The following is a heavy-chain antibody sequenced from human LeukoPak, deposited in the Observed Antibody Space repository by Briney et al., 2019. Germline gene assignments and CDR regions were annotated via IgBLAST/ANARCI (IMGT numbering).Heavy chain of an antibody. CDR2: INPSGGST. V-gene: IGHV1-46*01. J-gene: IGHJ4*02. CDR1: GYTFTSYY. CDR3: ARAEKIVVVTAKYLTSDY. D-gene: IGHD2-21*02. Sequence: GASVKVSCKASGYTFTSYYMHWVRQAPGQGLEWMGIINPSGGSTSYAQKFQGRVTMTRDTSTSTVYMELSSLRSEDTAVYYCARAEKIVVVTAKYLTSDYWGQGTLVTVSS.